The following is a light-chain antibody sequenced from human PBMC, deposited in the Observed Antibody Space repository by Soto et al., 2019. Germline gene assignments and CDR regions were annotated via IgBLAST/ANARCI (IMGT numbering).Light chain of an antibody. J-gene: IGKJ1*01. CDR3: QKYNSAPRT. V-gene: IGKV1-27*01. CDR1: QGISNY. CDR2: AAS. Sequence: DIQMTQSPSSLSASVGDRVTITCRASQGISNYLAWYQQKPGKVPKLLIYAASALQSRGPSRFSGSGSGTDFTLTNSSLQPEDVATYYCQKYNSAPRTFGQGTKVEIK.